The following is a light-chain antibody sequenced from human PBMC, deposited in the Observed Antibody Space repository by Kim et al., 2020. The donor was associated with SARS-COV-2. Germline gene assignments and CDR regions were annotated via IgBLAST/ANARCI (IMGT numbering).Light chain of an antibody. CDR2: GKN. CDR3: KSRDSSGKVV. Sequence: SSELTQDPAVSVALGQTVRITCQGDSLRSYYASWYQQKPGQAPVLVIYGKNNRPSGIPDRFSGSTSGNTASLTIPGAQAEDEADYYCKSRDSSGKVVFGG. J-gene: IGLJ2*01. V-gene: IGLV3-19*01. CDR1: SLRSYY.